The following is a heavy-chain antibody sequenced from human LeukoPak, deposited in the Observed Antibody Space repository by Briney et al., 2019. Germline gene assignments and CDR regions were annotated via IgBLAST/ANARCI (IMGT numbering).Heavy chain of an antibody. Sequence: ASVKVSCKVSGYTLTELSMHWVRQAPGKGLEWMGGFDPEDGETIYAQKFQGRVTMTEDTSTDTAYMELSSLRSEDTAVYYCARDWGNYYDSSGYYSFDYWGQGTLVTVSS. J-gene: IGHJ4*02. CDR1: GYTLTELS. CDR2: FDPEDGET. CDR3: ARDWGNYYDSSGYYSFDY. V-gene: IGHV1-24*01. D-gene: IGHD3-22*01.